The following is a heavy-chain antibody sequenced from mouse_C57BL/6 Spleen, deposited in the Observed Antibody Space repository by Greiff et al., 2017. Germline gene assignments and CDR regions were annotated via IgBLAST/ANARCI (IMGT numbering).Heavy chain of an antibody. V-gene: IGHV1-55*01. Sequence: QVQLQQSGAELVKPGASVTMSCKASGYTFTSYWITWVKQRPGHGLEWIGAIYPGSGSTNYNEKFKSKATLTVATSSSTAYMQLSSLTSEDSAVYYCAIDDCEWYLGVEYWGQGTTVTV. J-gene: IGHJ2*01. CDR2: IYPGSGST. CDR1: GYTFTSYW. D-gene: IGHD1-3*01. CDR3: AIDDCEWYLGVEY.